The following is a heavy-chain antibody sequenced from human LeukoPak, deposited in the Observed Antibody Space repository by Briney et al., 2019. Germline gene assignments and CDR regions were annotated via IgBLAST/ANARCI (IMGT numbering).Heavy chain of an antibody. CDR2: MNPNSGNT. D-gene: IGHD3-10*01. CDR1: GYTFTSYD. J-gene: IGHJ3*02. CDR3: ARFEVGHYGIYHDDAFDI. V-gene: IGHV1-8*03. Sequence: GASVKVSCKASGYTFTSYDINWVRPATGQGLEWMGWMNPNSGNTGYSQKFQGRVTITRNTSISTAYMELSSLRSEDTAVYYCARFEVGHYGIYHDDAFDIWGQGTMVTVSS.